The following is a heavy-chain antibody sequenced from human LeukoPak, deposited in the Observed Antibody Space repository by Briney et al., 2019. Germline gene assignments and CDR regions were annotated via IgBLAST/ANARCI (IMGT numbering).Heavy chain of an antibody. CDR3: ARRVSNGYYPDY. Sequence: PSETLSLTCAVSGYSISSGYYCGWIQQPPGKGLEWIGSIYHSGSTYYNASLKSRVTISVDTSKNQFSLKLSSVTAADTAVYYCARRVSNGYYPDYWGQGTLVTVSS. D-gene: IGHD3-22*01. J-gene: IGHJ4*02. CDR2: IYHSGST. V-gene: IGHV4-38-2*01. CDR1: GYSISSGYY.